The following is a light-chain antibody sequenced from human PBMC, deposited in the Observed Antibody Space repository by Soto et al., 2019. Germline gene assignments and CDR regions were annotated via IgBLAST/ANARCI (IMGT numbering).Light chain of an antibody. V-gene: IGLV3-21*02. Sequence: SYELTQPPSVSVAPGQTARITCGGNNIGGKTVHWYQQRPGQAPVLVVYDDTDRPSGIPERFSGSNSGNTATLTVSRVEVGDEADYYCQVWAGTSDHPKYVFGTGTKVTVL. CDR2: DDT. CDR3: QVWAGTSDHPKYV. J-gene: IGLJ1*01. CDR1: NIGGKT.